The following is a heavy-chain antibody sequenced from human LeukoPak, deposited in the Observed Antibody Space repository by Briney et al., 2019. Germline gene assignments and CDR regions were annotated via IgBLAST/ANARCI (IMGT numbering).Heavy chain of an antibody. D-gene: IGHD3-22*01. J-gene: IGHJ4*02. V-gene: IGHV3-15*01. CDR3: AKGPGAMILGYSDL. CDR1: GFTFSNAW. Sequence: GGSLRLSCAASGFTFSNAWMSWVRQAPGKGLEWVGRIKSKTDGGTTDYAAPVKGRFTISRDDSKNTLYLQMNSLKTEDTAVYYCAKGPGAMILGYSDLWGQGTLVTVSS. CDR2: IKSKTDGGTT.